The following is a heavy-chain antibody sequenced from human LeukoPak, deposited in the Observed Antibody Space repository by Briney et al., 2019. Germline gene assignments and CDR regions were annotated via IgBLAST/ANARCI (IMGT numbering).Heavy chain of an antibody. CDR2: VYHTGTT. CDR1: GDAISTYY. D-gene: IGHD6-19*01. J-gene: IGHJ4*02. CDR3: ARAGLLSGWYSRYFDY. Sequence: KPSETLSLTCTVSGDAISTYYWSWIRQSPGKGLEWIGYVYHTGTTKYNPSLRSRVTITVDTTRNQFSLNLSSVTAADTAVYYCARAGLLSGWYSRYFDYWGQGTLVTVSS. V-gene: IGHV4-59*01.